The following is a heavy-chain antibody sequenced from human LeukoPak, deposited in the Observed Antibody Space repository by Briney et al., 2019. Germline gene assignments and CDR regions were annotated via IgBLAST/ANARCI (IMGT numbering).Heavy chain of an antibody. V-gene: IGHV1-2*02. CDR2: INPNSGGT. CDR1: GYTFSSYD. CDR3: ARVLCSSTSCYRHIGDY. J-gene: IGHJ4*02. Sequence: GASVKASCKASGYTFSSYDINWVRQATGQGLEWMGWINPNSGGTNYAQKFQGRVTMTRDTSISTAYMELSRLRSDDTAVYYCARVLCSSTSCYRHIGDYWGQGTLVTVSS. D-gene: IGHD2-2*02.